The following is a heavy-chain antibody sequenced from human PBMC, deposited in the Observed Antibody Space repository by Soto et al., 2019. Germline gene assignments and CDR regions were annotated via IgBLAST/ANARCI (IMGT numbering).Heavy chain of an antibody. V-gene: IGHV3-7*03. CDR2: IPQDGVDG. CDR1: GGTFSMYS. J-gene: IGHJ6*02. D-gene: IGHD2-21*02. Sequence: XGSLRLSCEVSGGTFSMYSMSWVRQSPGKGLEWVAKIPQDGVDGHYADSVKGRFTISRDNGKNSLYLQLNNLRAEDTAVYYCARDHLILPAHDFFYGSDGWGRGATVTVSS. CDR3: ARDHLILPAHDFFYGSDG.